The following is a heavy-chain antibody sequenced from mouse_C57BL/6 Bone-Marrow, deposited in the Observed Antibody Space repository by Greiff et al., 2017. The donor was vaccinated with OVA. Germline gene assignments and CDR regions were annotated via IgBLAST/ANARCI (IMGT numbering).Heavy chain of an antibody. V-gene: IGHV1-26*01. D-gene: IGHD1-1*01. CDR2: INPNNGGT. J-gene: IGHJ4*01. CDR3: ARGHYGRRYAMDY. Sequence: EVKLQQSGPELVKPGASVKISCKASGYTFTDYYMNWVKQSHGKSLEWIGDINPNNGGTSYNQKFKGKATLTVDKSSSTAYMELRSLTSEDSAGYYCARGHYGRRYAMDYWGQGTSVTGSS. CDR1: GYTFTDYY.